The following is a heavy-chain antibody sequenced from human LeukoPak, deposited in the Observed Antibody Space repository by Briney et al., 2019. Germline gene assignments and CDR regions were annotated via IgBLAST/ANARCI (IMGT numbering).Heavy chain of an antibody. J-gene: IGHJ3*02. D-gene: IGHD2-2*02. Sequence: SETLSLTCAVSGGSISSSNWWSWVRQPPGEGLEWIGEIYHSGSTNYNPSLKSRVTISVDKSKNQFSLKLSSVTAADTAVYYCARERIKYCSSTSCYTFDAFDIWGQGTMVTVSS. CDR1: GGSISSSNW. V-gene: IGHV4-4*02. CDR3: ARERIKYCSSTSCYTFDAFDI. CDR2: IYHSGST.